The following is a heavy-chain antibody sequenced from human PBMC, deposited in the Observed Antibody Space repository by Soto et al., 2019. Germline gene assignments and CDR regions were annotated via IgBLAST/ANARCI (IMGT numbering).Heavy chain of an antibody. V-gene: IGHV3-30*18. D-gene: IGHD1-7*01. CDR3: AKDVNWNYALYYYYGMDV. CDR1: GFTFSSYG. CDR2: ISYDGSNK. Sequence: GGSLRLSCGASGFTFSSYGMHWVRQAPGQGLEWVAVISYDGSNKYYADSVKGRFTISRDNSKNTLYLQTNSLRAEDTAVYYCAKDVNWNYALYYYYGMDVWGQGTTVTVSS. J-gene: IGHJ6*02.